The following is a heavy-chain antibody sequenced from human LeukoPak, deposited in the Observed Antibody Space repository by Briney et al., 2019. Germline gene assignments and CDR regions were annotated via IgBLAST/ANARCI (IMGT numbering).Heavy chain of an antibody. CDR3: ARRVDSYWFFDY. V-gene: IGHV5-51*01. CDR1: RYSFTNYW. D-gene: IGHD1-26*01. Sequence: NRGESLNISCKGSRYSFTNYWIGWVRQMPGKGLEWMGIIYPGDSDTRYIPSFQGQVTISADKSINTAYLQWSSLKASDTAMYYCARRVDSYWFFDYWGQGTLVTVSS. CDR2: IYPGDSDT. J-gene: IGHJ4*02.